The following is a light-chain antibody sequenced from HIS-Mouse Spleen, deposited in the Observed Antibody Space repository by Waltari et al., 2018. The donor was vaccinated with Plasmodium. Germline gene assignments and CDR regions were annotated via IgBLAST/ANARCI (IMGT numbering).Light chain of an antibody. V-gene: IGLV3-10*01. CDR3: YSTDSSGNHRV. J-gene: IGLJ3*02. Sequence: SYELTQPPSVSVSPGQTARITCSGDALPKKYAYWYQQQSGQAPVLVIYEDSKRPSWIPERFAGSSSGTMATLTISGAQVEDEADYYCYSTDSSGNHRVFGGGTKLTVL. CDR1: ALPKKY. CDR2: EDS.